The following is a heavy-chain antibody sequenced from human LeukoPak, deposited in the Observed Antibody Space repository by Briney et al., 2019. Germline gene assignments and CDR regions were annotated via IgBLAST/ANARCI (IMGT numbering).Heavy chain of an antibody. CDR1: GFTFSSYA. V-gene: IGHV4-59*01. CDR2: IYYSGST. J-gene: IGHJ4*02. Sequence: GSLRLSCAASGFTFSSYAMHWVRQAPGKGLEWIGYIYYSGSTNYNPSLKSRVTISVDTSKNQFSLKLSSVTAADTAVYYCARVSGGIAVAGLDYWGQGTLVTVSS. CDR3: ARVSGGIAVAGLDY. D-gene: IGHD6-19*01.